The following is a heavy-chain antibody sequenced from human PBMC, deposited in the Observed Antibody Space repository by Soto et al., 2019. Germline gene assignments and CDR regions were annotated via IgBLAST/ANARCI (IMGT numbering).Heavy chain of an antibody. V-gene: IGHV3-23*01. D-gene: IGHD5-12*01. CDR1: GFSFSSYA. J-gene: IGHJ4*02. CDR3: AKGAIEYSASVDN. CDR2: ISARGGSS. Sequence: VQLLESGGGLVQPGGSLRLSCAASGFSFSSYAMVWVRQAPGKGLEWVSVISARGGSSYFTDSVKCRFTISRDNSKNVLSLEMNSLRAEDTAIYFCAKGAIEYSASVDNWGQGTLVLVSS.